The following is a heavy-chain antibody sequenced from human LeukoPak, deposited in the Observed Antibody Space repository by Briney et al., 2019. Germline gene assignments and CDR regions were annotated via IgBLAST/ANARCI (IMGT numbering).Heavy chain of an antibody. CDR3: AKTSAGIRGGYFDY. V-gene: IGHV3-23*01. CDR2: INDSGSNT. D-gene: IGHD3-10*01. J-gene: IGHJ4*02. Sequence: GGSLRLSCAASGFTFSSYAMSWVRQAPGKGLEWVSLINDSGSNTYYADSVKGRFTISRDNSKNTLFLQMSSLRAEDTAVYYCAKTSAGIRGGYFDYWGQGTLVTVSS. CDR1: GFTFSSYA.